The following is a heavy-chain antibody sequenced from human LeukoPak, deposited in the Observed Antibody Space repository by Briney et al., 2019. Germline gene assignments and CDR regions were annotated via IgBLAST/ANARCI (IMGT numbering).Heavy chain of an antibody. CDR2: IYYSGST. CDR1: GGSISSYY. V-gene: IGHV4-59*01. CDR3: ASSYYDSSGPNY. Sequence: SETLSLTCTVSGGSISSYYWSWIRQPPGKGLEWIGYIYYSGSTNYNPSLKSRVTISVDTSKNQFSLELSSVTAADTAVYYCASSYYDSSGPNYWGQGTLVTVSS. D-gene: IGHD3-22*01. J-gene: IGHJ4*02.